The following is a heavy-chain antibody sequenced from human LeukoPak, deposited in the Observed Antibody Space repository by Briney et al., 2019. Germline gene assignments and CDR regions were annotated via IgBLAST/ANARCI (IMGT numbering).Heavy chain of an antibody. CDR3: ARSSSPRFYYYDSSGYNGGYYFDY. V-gene: IGHV1-18*01. CDR2: ISAYNGNT. J-gene: IGHJ4*02. D-gene: IGHD3-22*01. CDR1: GYTFTSYG. Sequence: GASVKVSCKASGYTFTSYGISWVRQAPGQGLEWMGWISAYNGNTNYAQKLQGRVTMTTDTSTSTAYMELRSLRSDDTAVYYCARSSSPRFYYYDSSGYNGGYYFDYWGQGTLVTVSS.